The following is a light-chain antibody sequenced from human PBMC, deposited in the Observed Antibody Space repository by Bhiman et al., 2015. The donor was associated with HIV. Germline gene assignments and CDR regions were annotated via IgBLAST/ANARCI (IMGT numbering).Light chain of an antibody. CDR2: QDT. V-gene: IGLV3-1*01. CDR3: QAWDSSLGVI. CDR1: KLGDQY. Sequence: SYDLTQPPSVSVSPGQTASIACSADKLGDQYVTWYQQRPGQSPVMVIYQDTKRPSGIPERFSGSNSGHTATLTISGTQAMDEADYYCQAWDSSLGVIFGGGTKLTVL. J-gene: IGLJ2*01.